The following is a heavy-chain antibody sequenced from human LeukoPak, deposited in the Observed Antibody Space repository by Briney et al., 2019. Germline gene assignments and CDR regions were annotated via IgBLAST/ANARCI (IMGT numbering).Heavy chain of an antibody. D-gene: IGHD6-19*01. CDR2: IYYSGST. Sequence: SETLSLIRTVSGGSISSYYWSWIRQPPGKGLEWIGYIYYSGSTNYNPSLKSRVTISVDTSKNQFSLKLSSVTAADAAVYYCATYSSGWYPYFDYWGQGTLVTVSS. CDR3: ATYSSGWYPYFDY. CDR1: GGSISSYY. J-gene: IGHJ4*02. V-gene: IGHV4-59*01.